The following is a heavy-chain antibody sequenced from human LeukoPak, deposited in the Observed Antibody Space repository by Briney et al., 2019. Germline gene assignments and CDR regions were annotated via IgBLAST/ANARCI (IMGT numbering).Heavy chain of an antibody. CDR1: GFIFSNYA. CDR3: IRDFRSADL. CDR2: IYVDGRTT. V-gene: IGHV3-74*01. J-gene: IGHJ5*02. Sequence: GGSLRLSCAASGFIFSNYAMSWVRQPPGKGLVWVSRIYVDGRTTNYADSVKGRFTISRDNAKNTVYLEMNSLSVEDTATYYCIRDFRSADLWGQGTLVTVTS.